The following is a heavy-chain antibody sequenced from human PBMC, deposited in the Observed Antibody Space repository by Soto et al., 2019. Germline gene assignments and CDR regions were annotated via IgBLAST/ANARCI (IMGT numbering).Heavy chain of an antibody. CDR3: AGSDVDTAMTDY. Sequence: ETLSLTCTVAGGSMSSYYWSWIRQPPGKGLEWIGYIYYSGSTNYNPSLKSRVTISVDTSKNQFSLKLSSVTAADTAVYYCAGSDVDTAMTDYWGQGTLVTVSS. CDR2: IYYSGST. J-gene: IGHJ4*02. CDR1: GGSMSSYY. D-gene: IGHD5-18*01. V-gene: IGHV4-59*01.